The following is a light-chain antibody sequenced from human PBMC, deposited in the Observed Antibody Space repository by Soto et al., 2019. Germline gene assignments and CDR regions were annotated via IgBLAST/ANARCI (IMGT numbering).Light chain of an antibody. V-gene: IGLV1-47*02. CDR1: SSNIGTNY. CDR2: TNN. Sequence: QSAVTQPPSASGTPGRRVTISCSGSSSNIGTNYVSWYQQLPGTAPKLLIHTNNQRPSGVPDRFSGSKSGTSASLAISGLRSEDETDYYCAAWDDSLSGMVFGGGTKLTVL. CDR3: AAWDDSLSGMV. J-gene: IGLJ2*01.